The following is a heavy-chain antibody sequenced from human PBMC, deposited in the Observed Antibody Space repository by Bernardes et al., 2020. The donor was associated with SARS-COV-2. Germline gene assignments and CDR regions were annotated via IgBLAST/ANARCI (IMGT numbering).Heavy chain of an antibody. CDR3: GRDKTGSYTGYGMDV. CDR2: ISWNSATI. CDR1: GFTFDDFA. J-gene: IGHJ6*02. Sequence: LRLSCAASGFTFDDFAMHWVRQAPGKGLEWVSGISWNSATIGYADSVKGRFTISRDNARNALHLQMNSLRPEDTALYYCGRDKTGSYTGYGMDVWGQGTTVTVSS. D-gene: IGHD1-26*01. V-gene: IGHV3-9*01.